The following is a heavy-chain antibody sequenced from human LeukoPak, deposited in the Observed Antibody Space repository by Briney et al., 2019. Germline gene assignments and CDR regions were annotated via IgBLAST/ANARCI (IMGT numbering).Heavy chain of an antibody. V-gene: IGHV4-4*07. J-gene: IGHJ4*02. CDR1: GGSISSYY. CDR3: ASSNGYSSGWYLPITDY. Sequence: SETLSLTCTVSGGSISSYYWSWIRQPAGKGLEWIGRIYTSGSTNYNPSLKSRVTMSVDTSKNQFSLKLSSVTAADTAVYYRASSNGYSSGWYLPITDYWGQGTLVTVSS. CDR2: IYTSGST. D-gene: IGHD6-19*01.